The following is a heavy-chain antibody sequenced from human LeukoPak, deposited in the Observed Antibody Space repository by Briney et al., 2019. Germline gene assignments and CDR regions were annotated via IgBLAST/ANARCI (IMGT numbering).Heavy chain of an antibody. Sequence: PSETLSLTCTVSGGSISSYYWSWIRQPAGKGLEWIGRIYTSGSTNYNPSLKSRVTMSVDTSKNQFSLKLSSVTAADTAVYYCARTRKTYYDSSGYYSAFDYWGQGILVTVSS. V-gene: IGHV4-4*07. J-gene: IGHJ4*02. D-gene: IGHD3-22*01. CDR3: ARTRKTYYDSSGYYSAFDY. CDR1: GGSISSYY. CDR2: IYTSGST.